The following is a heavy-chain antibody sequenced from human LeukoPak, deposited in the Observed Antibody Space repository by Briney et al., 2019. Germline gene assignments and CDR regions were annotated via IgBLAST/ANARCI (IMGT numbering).Heavy chain of an antibody. CDR1: GFTFSSYA. J-gene: IGHJ4*02. V-gene: IGHV3-23*01. Sequence: GGSLRLSCAASGFTFSSYAMSWVRQAPGKGLEWVSAISGSGGSTYYADSVKGRFTISRDNSKNTLYLQMNSLRAEDTVVYYCARARTWIQLWFLDYWGQGTLVTVSS. CDR3: ARARTWIQLWFLDY. CDR2: ISGSGGST. D-gene: IGHD5-18*01.